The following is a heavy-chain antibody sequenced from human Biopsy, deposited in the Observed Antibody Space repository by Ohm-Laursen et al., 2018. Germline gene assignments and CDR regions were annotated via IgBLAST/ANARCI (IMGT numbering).Heavy chain of an antibody. D-gene: IGHD6-19*01. Sequence: SLRLSCAASGFIFDDYAMHWVRQAPGKGLEWLAVIAYDGSNKYYAESVKGRFTISRDRSRDTVHLQMNSLRYEDTALYYCAKDGGQWLGGAFDIWGHGTMVSVSS. CDR1: GFIFDDYA. CDR2: IAYDGSNK. J-gene: IGHJ3*02. CDR3: AKDGGQWLGGAFDI. V-gene: IGHV3-30*18.